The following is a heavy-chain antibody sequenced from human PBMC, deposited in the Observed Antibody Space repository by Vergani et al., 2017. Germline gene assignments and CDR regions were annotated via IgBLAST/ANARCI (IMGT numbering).Heavy chain of an antibody. D-gene: IGHD3-10*01. CDR2: ISGSGGST. V-gene: IGHV3-23*04. J-gene: IGHJ3*02. CDR3: AKDFFGEFSFDI. CDR1: GFTFSSYA. Sequence: VQLVESGGGVVQPGRSLRLSCAASGFTFSSYAMSWVRQAPGKGLEWVSAISGSGGSTYYADSVKGRFTISRDNSKNTLYLQMNSLRAEDTAVYYCAKDFFGEFSFDIWGQGTMVTVSS.